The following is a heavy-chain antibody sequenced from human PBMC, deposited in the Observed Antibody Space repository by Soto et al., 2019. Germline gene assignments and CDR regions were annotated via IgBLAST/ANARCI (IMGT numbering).Heavy chain of an antibody. CDR1: GGSISSSSYY. D-gene: IGHD2-8*01. J-gene: IGHJ4*02. CDR2: IYYSGST. V-gene: IGHV4-39*01. CDR3: ARGFVVLMVYANPFDY. Sequence: SETLSLTCTVSGGSISSSSYYWGWIRQPPGKGLEWIGSIYYSGSTYYNPSLKGRVTISADTSKNQFSLKLSSVTAADTAVYYCARGFVVLMVYANPFDYWGQGTLVTVSS.